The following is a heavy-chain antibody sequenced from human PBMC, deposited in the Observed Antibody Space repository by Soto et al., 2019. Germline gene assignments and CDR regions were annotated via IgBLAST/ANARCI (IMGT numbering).Heavy chain of an antibody. D-gene: IGHD3-22*01. V-gene: IGHV4-59*02. J-gene: IGHJ3*02. Sequence: PSATLSLTCTVSGGSVSTYYWSWIRQPPGKGLEWIAYIYYSGSTNYNPSLKSRVTISVDTSKNQFSLKLTSVTAADTAVYYCARTYDGSGPNSGGYGFDIWGQGTMVTVSS. CDR1: GGSVSTYY. CDR3: ARTYDGSGPNSGGYGFDI. CDR2: IYYSGST.